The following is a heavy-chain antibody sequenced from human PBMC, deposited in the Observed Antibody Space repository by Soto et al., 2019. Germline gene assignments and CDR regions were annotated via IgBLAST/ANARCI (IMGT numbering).Heavy chain of an antibody. CDR3: AGHRRERVRGALYHYYGMDV. CDR1: GASIRSSSYS. CDR2: MSYGGGS. J-gene: IGHJ6*02. Sequence: SETLSLSCVVSGASIRSSSYSWGWIRQPPGKGLEWIGSMSYGGGSYYNPSLKSRVTISADTSMNQISLKMSSVTAAETAVYYCAGHRRERVRGALYHYYGMDVWGQGTPVTVSS. D-gene: IGHD3-10*01. V-gene: IGHV4-39*01.